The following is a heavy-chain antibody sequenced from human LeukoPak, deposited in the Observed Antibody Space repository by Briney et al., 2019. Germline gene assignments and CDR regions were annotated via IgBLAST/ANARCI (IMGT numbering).Heavy chain of an antibody. Sequence: SETLSLTCAVYGGSFSGYYWSWIRQPPGKGLEWIGEINHSGSTNYNPSLKSRVTISVDTSKNQFSLKLSSVTAADTAVYYCARTNAFDIWGQGTMVTVSS. J-gene: IGHJ3*02. CDR1: GGSFSGYY. V-gene: IGHV4-34*01. CDR3: ARTNAFDI. CDR2: INHSGST.